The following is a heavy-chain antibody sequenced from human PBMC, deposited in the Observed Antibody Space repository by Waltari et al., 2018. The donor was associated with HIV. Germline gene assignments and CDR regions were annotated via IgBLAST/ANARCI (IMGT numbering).Heavy chain of an antibody. CDR3: ARDPRRDPTLYYFDY. CDR2: ISSSSSYI. Sequence: EVPLVESGGGLVKPGGSLRLSCAASGFTFSSYSMNWVRQAPGKGLEWVSSISSSSSYIYYADSVKGRFTISRDNAKNSLYLQMNSLRAEDTAVYYCARDPRRDPTLYYFDYWGQGTLVTVSS. J-gene: IGHJ4*02. V-gene: IGHV3-21*01. D-gene: IGHD1-26*01. CDR1: GFTFSSYS.